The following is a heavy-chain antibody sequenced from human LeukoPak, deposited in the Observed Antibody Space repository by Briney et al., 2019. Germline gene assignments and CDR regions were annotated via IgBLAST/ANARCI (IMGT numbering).Heavy chain of an antibody. Sequence: TAGGSLRLSCAASGFTFSSYSMNWVRQAPGKGLEWVSSISSSSSYIYYADSVKGRFTISRDNAKNSLYLQMNSLRAEDTAVYYCARESSDYPWGYYYYYGMDVWGQGTTVTVSS. CDR1: GFTFSSYS. V-gene: IGHV3-21*01. CDR2: ISSSSSYI. J-gene: IGHJ6*02. D-gene: IGHD3-22*01. CDR3: ARESSDYPWGYYYYYGMDV.